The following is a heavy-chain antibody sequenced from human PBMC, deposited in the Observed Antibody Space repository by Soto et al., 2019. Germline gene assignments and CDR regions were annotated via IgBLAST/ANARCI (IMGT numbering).Heavy chain of an antibody. V-gene: IGHV4-59*01. J-gene: IGHJ6*03. D-gene: IGHD2-2*02. CDR2: IYYSGST. CDR1: GGSISSYY. Sequence: SETLSLTCTVSGGSISSYYWSWIRQPPGKGLEWIGYIYYSGSTNYNPSLKSRVTISVDTSKNQFSLKLSSVTAADTAVYYCARLELGYCSSTSCYSDYYYYYMDVWGKGTTVTVSS. CDR3: ARLELGYCSSTSCYSDYYYYYMDV.